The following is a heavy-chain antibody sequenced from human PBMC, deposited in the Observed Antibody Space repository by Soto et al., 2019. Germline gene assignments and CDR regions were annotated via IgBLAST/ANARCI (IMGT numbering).Heavy chain of an antibody. D-gene: IGHD3-3*01. Sequence: QVHLQESGPGLVKPSETLSLTCSVSGGTISGYYWTWIRQPAGKGLEWIGRIYSSGNTKYNPSLQSRVTISLDTSNNQFSLRLTSVTAADTAVYYCARGQRFAAWFDPWGQGTLVTVSS. V-gene: IGHV4-4*07. CDR1: GGTISGYY. J-gene: IGHJ5*02. CDR2: IYSSGNT. CDR3: ARGQRFAAWFDP.